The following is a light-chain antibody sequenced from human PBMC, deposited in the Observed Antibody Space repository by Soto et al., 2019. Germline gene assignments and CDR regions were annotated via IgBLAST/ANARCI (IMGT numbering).Light chain of an antibody. CDR1: QTVRNNY. J-gene: IGKJ3*01. CDR2: DAS. V-gene: IGKV3-20*01. CDR3: HQYGNSPQT. Sequence: EFVLPQSLGTMSLSPGESAPLSRRASQTVRNNYLAWYQQKPGQATRLLIYDASSRATGIPDRFSGGGSGTDFTLNISRLEPDDFAVYYCHQYGNSPQTFAPGTKVDI.